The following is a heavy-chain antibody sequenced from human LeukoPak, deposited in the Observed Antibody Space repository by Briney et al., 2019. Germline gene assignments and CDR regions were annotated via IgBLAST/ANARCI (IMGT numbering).Heavy chain of an antibody. J-gene: IGHJ4*02. Sequence: SETLSLTCAVYGGPFTDYFWSWIRQPPGKGLEWIGEINHRGNTKYTPSLKSRVVISRDTSKTQFSLNLTSVTAADTAIYYCATLYCTSTRCSEYWGRGALVTVSS. CDR3: ATLYCTSTRCSEY. D-gene: IGHD2-2*01. CDR1: GGPFTDYF. V-gene: IGHV4-34*01. CDR2: INHRGNT.